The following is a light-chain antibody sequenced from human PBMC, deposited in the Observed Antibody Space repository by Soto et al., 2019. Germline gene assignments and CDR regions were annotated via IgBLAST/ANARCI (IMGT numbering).Light chain of an antibody. CDR3: QQRSNWPPIT. V-gene: IGKV3-11*01. CDR1: QSVTSTY. J-gene: IGKJ5*01. Sequence: EIVFTQSPATLSLSPGERATLSCRASQSVTSTYLAWYQQKPGQAPRLLIYGASNRATGIPARFSGSGSGTDFTLTISSLEPEDFAVYYCQQRSNWPPITFGQGTRLEIK. CDR2: GAS.